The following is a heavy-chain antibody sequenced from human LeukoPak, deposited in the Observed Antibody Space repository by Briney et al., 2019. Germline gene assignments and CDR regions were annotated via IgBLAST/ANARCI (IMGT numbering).Heavy chain of an antibody. D-gene: IGHD6-6*01. Sequence: GGSLRLSCAASGFTFSSYWMHWVRQAPGKGLVWVSRINSDGSSTSYADSVKGRFTISRDNAKNTLYLQMNSLRAEDTAVYYCARAIPRRIAARPGAFAIWGQGPMVTVSS. CDR2: INSDGSST. CDR3: ARAIPRRIAARPGAFAI. V-gene: IGHV3-74*01. CDR1: GFTFSSYW. J-gene: IGHJ3*02.